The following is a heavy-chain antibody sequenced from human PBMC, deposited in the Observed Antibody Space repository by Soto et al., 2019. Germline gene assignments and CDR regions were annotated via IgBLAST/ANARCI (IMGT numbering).Heavy chain of an antibody. D-gene: IGHD2-2*02. Sequence: SEPLSLPYTVSVCSNTTYYWSWIRHPPGKGLEWIAYIYYRGTNTYNPSLESRVTMSVDTSKNQFSLNLSSVTAADTAVYYCARTTYTTSNYFDYWGHGTLVTVSS. CDR2: IYYRGTN. V-gene: IGHV4-59*01. CDR1: VCSNTTYY. CDR3: ARTTYTTSNYFDY. J-gene: IGHJ4*01.